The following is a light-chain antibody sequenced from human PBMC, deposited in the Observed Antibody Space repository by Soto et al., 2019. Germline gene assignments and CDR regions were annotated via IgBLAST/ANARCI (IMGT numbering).Light chain of an antibody. CDR3: MQGTPWLGT. CDR1: QSRVYNDGTTY. Sequence: DAVMTQSPLSLPVILGQPASSSCRSSQSRVYNDGTTYLNWFQQRPGQSPGRLVYEVSNWDSGVPDRFSGSGSGTDVTLKISRVEAEDVGVYYCMQGTPWLGTFGQGTKVEI. CDR2: EVS. V-gene: IGKV2D-30*01. J-gene: IGKJ1*01.